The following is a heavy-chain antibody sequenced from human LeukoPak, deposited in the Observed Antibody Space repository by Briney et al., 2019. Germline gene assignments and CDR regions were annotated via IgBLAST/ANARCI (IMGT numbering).Heavy chain of an antibody. Sequence: SETLSLTCAVYGGSFSGYYWSWIRQPPGKGLEWIGEINHSGSTNYNPSLKSRVTISVDTSKNQFSLKLSSVTAADTAVYYCASAIVVVPAALGYWGQGTLVTGSS. D-gene: IGHD2-2*01. CDR3: ASAIVVVPAALGY. CDR1: GGSFSGYY. V-gene: IGHV4-34*01. CDR2: INHSGST. J-gene: IGHJ4*02.